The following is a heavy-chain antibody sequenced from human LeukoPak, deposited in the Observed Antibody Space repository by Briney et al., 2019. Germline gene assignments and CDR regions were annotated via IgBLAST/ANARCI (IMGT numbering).Heavy chain of an antibody. CDR1: GYTLTGYY. V-gene: IGHV1-2*06. CDR2: INPNSGGT. J-gene: IGHJ4*02. CDR3: ARYYYDSSGYYKSYYFDY. Sequence: ASVKVSCKASGYTLTGYYMHWVRQAPGQGLEWMGRINPNSGGTNYAQKFQGRVTMTRDTSLSTAYMELSRLRSDDTAVYYCARYYYDSSGYYKSYYFDYWGQGTLVTVSS. D-gene: IGHD3-22*01.